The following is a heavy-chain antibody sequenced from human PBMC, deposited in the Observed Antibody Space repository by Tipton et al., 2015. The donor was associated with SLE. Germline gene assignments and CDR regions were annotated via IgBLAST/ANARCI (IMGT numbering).Heavy chain of an antibody. V-gene: IGHV6-1*01. CDR3: ARDSDLVSRWGYGIDV. J-gene: IGHJ6*02. Sequence: GLVKPSQTLSLTCAISGDIVSSNSAAWNWIRQSPSRGLEWLGRTYYRSKWFSQYAESVKGRLSINPDTSKNQFSLNLRSVTPEDAAVYYCARDSDLVSRWGYGIDVWGQGTTVAVSS. CDR1: GDIVSSNSAA. CDR2: TYYRSKWFS. D-gene: IGHD6-19*01.